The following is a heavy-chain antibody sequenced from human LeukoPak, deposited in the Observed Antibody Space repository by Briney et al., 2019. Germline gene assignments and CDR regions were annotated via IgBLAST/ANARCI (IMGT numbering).Heavy chain of an antibody. CDR2: IKQDGSEK. CDR3: ARGRSDFDY. J-gene: IGHJ4*02. Sequence: GGSLRLSCAASEFTFSSYWMSWVRQAPGKGLEWVANIKQDGSEKYYVDSVKGRFTISRDNAKNSLYLQMSSLRAEDTAVYYCARGRSDFDYWGQGTLVTVSS. CDR1: EFTFSSYW. V-gene: IGHV3-7*01.